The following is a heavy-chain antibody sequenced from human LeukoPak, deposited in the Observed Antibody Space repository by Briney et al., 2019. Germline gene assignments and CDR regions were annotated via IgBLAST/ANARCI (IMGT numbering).Heavy chain of an antibody. J-gene: IGHJ5*02. CDR2: IYYSGST. D-gene: IGHD6-13*01. CDR3: ARVELANWFDP. V-gene: IGHV4-59*01. CDR1: GGSISSYY. Sequence: PSKTLSLTCTVSGGSISSYYWSWIRQPPGKGLEWIGYIYYSGSTNYNPSLKSRVTISVDTSKNQFSLKLSSVTAADTAVYYCARVELANWFDPWGQGTLVTVSS.